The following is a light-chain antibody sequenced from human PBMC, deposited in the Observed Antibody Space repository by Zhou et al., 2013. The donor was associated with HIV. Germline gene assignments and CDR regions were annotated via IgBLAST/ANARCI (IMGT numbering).Light chain of an antibody. CDR2: DAS. CDR3: QQYGDSPNT. J-gene: IGKJ2*01. Sequence: EIVLTQSPGTLSLSPGERATLSCRASESISSTYLAWYQQKPGQAPRLLIYDASSRATDIPDRFSGSGSGTDFTLTISRLEPEDFAVYYCQQYGDSPNTFGQGTKLEIK. CDR1: ESISSTY. V-gene: IGKV3-20*01.